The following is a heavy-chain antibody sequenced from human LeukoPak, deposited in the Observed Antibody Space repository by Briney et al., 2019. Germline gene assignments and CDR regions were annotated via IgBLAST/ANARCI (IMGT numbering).Heavy chain of an antibody. CDR2: IKQDGSKK. CDR3: TRVGYIDEGIDY. J-gene: IGHJ4*02. CDR1: GFPFSSYW. Sequence: GGSLRLSCVASGFPFSSYWMTLVRQAPGKGLEGVANIKQDGSKKSYVDSVKGRFTISRDNAKNSLYLQMNSLRAEDTAIYYCTRVGYIDEGIDYWGQGTLVTVSS. V-gene: IGHV3-7*04. D-gene: IGHD5-24*01.